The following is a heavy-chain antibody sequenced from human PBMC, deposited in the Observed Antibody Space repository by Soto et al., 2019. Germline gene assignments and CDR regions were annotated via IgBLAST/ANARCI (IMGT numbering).Heavy chain of an antibody. D-gene: IGHD2-8*01. CDR1: GFAFQTYT. V-gene: IGHV3-21*01. J-gene: IGHJ5*02. Sequence: EGLLVESGGGLVKPGGSLRLSCAASGFAFQTYTMEWLRQPPGKGLEWVSSITISGNYIYYADSVKGRFTISRDNGRNSVYLQMNSLRAEDTAVYYCAKVGVLRTNFRWFDLWGQGTLVTVSS. CDR2: ITISGNYI. CDR3: AKVGVLRTNFRWFDL.